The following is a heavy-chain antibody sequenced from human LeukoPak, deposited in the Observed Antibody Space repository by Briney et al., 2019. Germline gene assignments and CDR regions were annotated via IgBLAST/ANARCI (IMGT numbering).Heavy chain of an antibody. Sequence: PGGSLRLSCAASGFTFSSYAMSWVRQAPGKGLEWVALISYDGSNNYYADSVKGRFTISRDNSKNTLYLQMNSLRAEDTALFYCATTGGYYMDVWGKGTTVTVSS. J-gene: IGHJ6*03. D-gene: IGHD1-14*01. CDR1: GFTFSSYA. CDR2: ISYDGSNN. CDR3: ATTGGYYMDV. V-gene: IGHV3-30*03.